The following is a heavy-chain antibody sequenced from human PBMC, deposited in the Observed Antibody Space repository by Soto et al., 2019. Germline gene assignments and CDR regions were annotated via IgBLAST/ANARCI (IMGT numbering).Heavy chain of an antibody. CDR2: ISYDGSNK. Sequence: GGSLRLSCAASGFTFSSYGMHWVRQAPGKGLEWVAVISYDGSNKYYADSVKGRFTISRDNSKNTLYLQMNSLRAEDTAVYYCAKDRRSGWSRNAFDIWGQGTMVTVSS. CDR3: AKDRRSGWSRNAFDI. CDR1: GFTFSSYG. V-gene: IGHV3-30*18. D-gene: IGHD6-19*01. J-gene: IGHJ3*02.